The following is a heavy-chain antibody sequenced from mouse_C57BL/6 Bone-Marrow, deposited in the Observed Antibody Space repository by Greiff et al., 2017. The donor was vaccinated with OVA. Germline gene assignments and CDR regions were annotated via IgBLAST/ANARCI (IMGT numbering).Heavy chain of an antibody. CDR1: GYTFTSYW. J-gene: IGHJ4*01. CDR3: ARGREPHAMDY. Sequence: VQLQQPGAELVKPGASVKMSCKASGYTFTSYWITWVKQRPGQGLEWIGDIYPGSGSTNNNEKFKGKATLTVDTSSSTAYMQLISLTSYDTAVYDCARGREPHAMDYWGQGTSVTVSS. CDR2: IYPGSGST. V-gene: IGHV1-55*01.